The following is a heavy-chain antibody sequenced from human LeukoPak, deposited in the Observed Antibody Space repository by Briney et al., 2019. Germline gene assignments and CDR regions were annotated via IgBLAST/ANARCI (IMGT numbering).Heavy chain of an antibody. V-gene: IGHV3-53*01. D-gene: IGHD3-9*01. CDR1: EFTVSNNY. CDR3: ATGTGYYYDR. CDR2: LYAGGDT. J-gene: IGHJ4*02. Sequence: GGSLRLSCAASEFTVSNNYMSWVRQAPGKGLEWVSVLYAGGDTYYADSVKGRFTISRDNSKNTLYLQMNSLRAEDTAVYYCATGTGYYYDRWGQGTLVTVAS.